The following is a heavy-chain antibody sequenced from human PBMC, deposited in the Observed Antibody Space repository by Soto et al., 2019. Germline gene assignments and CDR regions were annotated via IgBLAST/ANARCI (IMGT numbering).Heavy chain of an antibody. V-gene: IGHV4-34*01. CDR1: GGSFSGYY. CDR2: VNHSVTT. D-gene: IGHD2-2*01. J-gene: IGHJ4*02. Sequence: QVQLQQWGAGLLKPSETLSLTCAVYGGSFSGYYWTWIRQSPEKGLEWIGEVNHSVTTYYNPSLKTRVTISVHTPKNQFSLKMSSVTAAEPAVYYCARGIGYCSSINCYSSRRLRFDSWGQGSLVTVSS. CDR3: ARGIGYCSSINCYSSRRLRFDS.